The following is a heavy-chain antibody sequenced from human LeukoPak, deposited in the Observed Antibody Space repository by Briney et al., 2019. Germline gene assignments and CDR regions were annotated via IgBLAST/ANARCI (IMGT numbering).Heavy chain of an antibody. Sequence: PSETLSLTCAVYGGSFSGYYWSWIRQPPGKGLEWIGEINHSGSTNYNPSLKSRVTISVDTSKNQFSLKLSSVTAADTAVYYCASCRIDSYGYRYFDYWGQGTLVTVSS. J-gene: IGHJ4*02. CDR3: ASCRIDSYGYRYFDY. D-gene: IGHD5-18*01. V-gene: IGHV4-34*01. CDR1: GGSFSGYY. CDR2: INHSGST.